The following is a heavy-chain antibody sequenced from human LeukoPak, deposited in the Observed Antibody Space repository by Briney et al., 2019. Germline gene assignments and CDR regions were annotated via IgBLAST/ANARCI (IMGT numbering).Heavy chain of an antibody. CDR1: GFTFSDYY. D-gene: IGHD6-19*01. J-gene: IGHJ4*02. CDR3: ARGRPGQWLVLDY. CDR2: ISSSSSYI. V-gene: IGHV3-11*06. Sequence: GGSLRLSCAASGFTFSDYYMRWIRQAPGKGLEWVSYISSSSSYIYYADSVKGRFTISRDNAKNSLYLQMNSLRAEDTAIYYCARGRPGQWLVLDYWGQGTLVTVSS.